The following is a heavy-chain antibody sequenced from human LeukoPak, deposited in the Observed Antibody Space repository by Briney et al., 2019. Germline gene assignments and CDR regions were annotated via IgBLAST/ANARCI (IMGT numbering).Heavy chain of an antibody. CDR1: GFTFSRYW. J-gene: IGHJ4*02. CDR3: KSGGAAPGSFDY. Sequence: GGSLRLSCAASGFTFSRYWMSWMRQAPGKGLEWVANIKYNGYEEYYVDSVKGRFTISGDNAKNSLYLQLNSLRVEDTAVYYCKSGGAAPGSFDYWGQGTLVTVSP. V-gene: IGHV3-7*01. D-gene: IGHD1-1*01. CDR2: IKYNGYEE.